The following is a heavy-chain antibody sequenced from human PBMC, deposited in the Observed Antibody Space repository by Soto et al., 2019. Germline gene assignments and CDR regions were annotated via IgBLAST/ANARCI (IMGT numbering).Heavy chain of an antibody. CDR2: ISAYNGNT. J-gene: IGHJ3*02. V-gene: IGHV1-18*04. CDR1: GYTFTSYG. Sequence: ASVKVSCKASGYTFTSYGISWVRQAPGQGLEWMGWISAYNGNTNYAQKLQGRVTMTTDTSTSTAYMELRSLRSDDTAVYYCARRGYCSGGSCYSLGSAFDIWGQGTMVTVSS. D-gene: IGHD2-15*01. CDR3: ARRGYCSGGSCYSLGSAFDI.